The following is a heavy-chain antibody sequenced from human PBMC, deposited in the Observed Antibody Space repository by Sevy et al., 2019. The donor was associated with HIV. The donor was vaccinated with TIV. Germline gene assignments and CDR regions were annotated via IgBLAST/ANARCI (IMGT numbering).Heavy chain of an antibody. CDR3: ARETGKYGDSGFDY. CDR1: GYAFSNYV. V-gene: IGHV1-18*01. J-gene: IGHJ4*02. CDR2: ISGFNGNK. Sequence: ASVKVSCKTSGYAFSNYVIVWVRQAPGQGLEWLGWISGFNGNKHYAEKFQDRVSMTIDTATDTFYMDLRSLTSDDTGVYYCARETGKYGDSGFDYWGQGTLVTVSS. D-gene: IGHD2-21*02.